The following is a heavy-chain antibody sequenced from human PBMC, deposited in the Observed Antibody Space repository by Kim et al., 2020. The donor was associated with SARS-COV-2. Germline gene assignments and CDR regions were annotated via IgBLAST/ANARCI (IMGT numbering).Heavy chain of an antibody. CDR2: IVSGGDIT. J-gene: IGHJ4*02. D-gene: IGHD2-15*01. Sequence: LSLTCAASGFTFSSSSMAWVRQAPGKGLEWVSSIVSGGDITYYADSVKGRFTISRDNSESTLYLQMDSLRAGDTALYYCAKDRRGPLAATWYFDYWGQGTLVTVSS. CDR1: GFTFSSSS. V-gene: IGHV3-23*01. CDR3: AKDRRGPLAATWYFDY.